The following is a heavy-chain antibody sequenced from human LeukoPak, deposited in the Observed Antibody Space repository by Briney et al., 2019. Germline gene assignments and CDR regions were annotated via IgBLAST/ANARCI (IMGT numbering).Heavy chain of an antibody. CDR3: AKGYSSGWGRAFDI. CDR2: IRYDGSNK. V-gene: IGHV3-30*02. Sequence: SGGSLRLSCAASGFTFSSYGMHWVRQAPGKGLEWVAFIRYDGSNKYYADSVKGRFTISRDNSKNTLYLQMNSLRAEDTAVYYCAKGYSSGWGRAFDIWGQGTMVTVSS. J-gene: IGHJ3*02. D-gene: IGHD6-19*01. CDR1: GFTFSSYG.